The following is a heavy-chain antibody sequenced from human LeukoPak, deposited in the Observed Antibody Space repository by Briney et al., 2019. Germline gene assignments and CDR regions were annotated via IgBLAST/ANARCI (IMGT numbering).Heavy chain of an antibody. V-gene: IGHV4-59*08. J-gene: IGHJ4*02. Sequence: PSETLSLTCTVSGGSTSSYYWTWIRQPPGEGLEWIGYIYNSRSTNYNPSLKSRVTISVDTSKNQFSLKLSSVTAADTAVYYCARHKNGGTYPIDSWGQGTLVTVSS. CDR2: IYNSRST. CDR3: ARHKNGGTYPIDS. CDR1: GGSTSSYY. D-gene: IGHD1-26*01.